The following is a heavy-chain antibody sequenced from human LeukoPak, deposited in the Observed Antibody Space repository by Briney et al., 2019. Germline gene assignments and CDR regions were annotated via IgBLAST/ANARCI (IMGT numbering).Heavy chain of an antibody. CDR1: GFTFGNSW. V-gene: IGHV3-74*01. CDR2: INSDGSEI. D-gene: IGHD2-15*01. Sequence: GGSLRLSCAASGFTFGNSWMHWVRQGPGKGLVWVSRINSDGSEIVYPDSVKGRFTISRDNARNTLSLQMNSLRVEDTAVYYCARGPVGLSALDAWGQGILVTVSP. J-gene: IGHJ5*02. CDR3: ARGPVGLSALDA.